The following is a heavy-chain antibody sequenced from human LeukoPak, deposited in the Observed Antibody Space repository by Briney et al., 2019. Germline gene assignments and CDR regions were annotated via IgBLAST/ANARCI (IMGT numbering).Heavy chain of an antibody. CDR2: ISGSGGST. CDR1: GFTFSSYA. CDR3: AKARSGWYLFDY. J-gene: IGHJ4*02. V-gene: IGHV3-23*01. Sequence: GGSLRLTCAASGFTFSSYAMSWVRQAPGKGLEWVSAISGSGGSTYYADSVKGRYTISRDNSKNTLYLQMNSLRAEDTAVYYCAKARSGWYLFDYWGQGILVTVSS. D-gene: IGHD6-19*01.